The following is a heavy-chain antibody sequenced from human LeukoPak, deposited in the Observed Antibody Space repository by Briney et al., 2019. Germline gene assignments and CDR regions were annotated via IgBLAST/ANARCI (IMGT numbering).Heavy chain of an antibody. V-gene: IGHV3-48*03. D-gene: IGHD6-13*01. CDR1: GFTFSSYE. CDR3: ASEKAAAGTGYFDY. CDR2: ISSSGSTI. J-gene: IGHJ4*02. Sequence: PGGSLRLSCAASGFTFSSYEMNWVRQAPGKGLEWVSYISSSGSTIYYADSVKGRFTISRDNAKNSLYLQMNSLRAEDTAVYYCASEKAAAGTGYFDYWGQGTLVTVSS.